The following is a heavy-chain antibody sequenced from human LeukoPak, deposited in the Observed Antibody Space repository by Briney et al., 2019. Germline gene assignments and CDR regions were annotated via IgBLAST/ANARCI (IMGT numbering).Heavy chain of an antibody. D-gene: IGHD4-17*01. J-gene: IGHJ4*02. CDR1: GFTFSSYG. Sequence: GRSLRLSCAASGFTFSSYGMHWVRQAPGKGLEWVAVISYDGSNKYYADSVKGRFTISRDNSKNTLYLQMNSLRAEDTAVYYCAKPYGDYLPYFDYWGQGTLVTVSS. CDR2: ISYDGSNK. CDR3: AKPYGDYLPYFDY. V-gene: IGHV3-30*18.